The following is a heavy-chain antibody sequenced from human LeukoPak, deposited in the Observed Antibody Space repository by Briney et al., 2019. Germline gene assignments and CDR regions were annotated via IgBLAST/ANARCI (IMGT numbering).Heavy chain of an antibody. CDR3: ARDTGSSWYALYYFDY. Sequence: GASVKVSCKASGCTFTSYYMHWVRQAPGQGLEWMGIINPSGGSTSYAQKFQGRVTMTRDMSTSTVYMELSSLRSEDTAVYYCARDTGSSWYALYYFDYWGQGTLVTVSS. CDR1: GCTFTSYY. CDR2: INPSGGST. V-gene: IGHV1-46*01. J-gene: IGHJ4*02. D-gene: IGHD6-13*01.